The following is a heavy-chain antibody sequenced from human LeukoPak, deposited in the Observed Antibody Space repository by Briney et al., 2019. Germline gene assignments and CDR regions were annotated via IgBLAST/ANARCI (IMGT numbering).Heavy chain of an antibody. J-gene: IGHJ5*02. CDR3: ARAHSDSGFAEADH. V-gene: IGHV4-59*01. CDR2: IYYSGST. Sequence: PSETLSLTCTVSGGSFRSYYWTWIRQPPGKGLEWIAYIYYSGSTNYNPSLKSRATISLDTSQNQFSLKLSSVTAADTAVYYCARAHSDSGFAEADHWGRRTLVTVSS. D-gene: IGHD5-12*01. CDR1: GGSFRSYY.